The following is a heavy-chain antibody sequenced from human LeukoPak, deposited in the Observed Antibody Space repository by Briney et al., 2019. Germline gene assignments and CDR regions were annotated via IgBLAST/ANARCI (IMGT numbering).Heavy chain of an antibody. V-gene: IGHV3-49*03. Sequence: PGGSLRLSCTASGFTFGDYAMSWFRQVPGKGLEWVGFIRSKAYGGTTEYAASVKGRFTISRDDSKSIAYLQMNSLKTEDTAVYYCTRDRKGTYYYYGMDVWGQGTTVTVSS. CDR2: IRSKAYGGTT. CDR1: GFTFGDYA. J-gene: IGHJ6*02. CDR3: TRDRKGTYYYYGMDV. D-gene: IGHD1-14*01.